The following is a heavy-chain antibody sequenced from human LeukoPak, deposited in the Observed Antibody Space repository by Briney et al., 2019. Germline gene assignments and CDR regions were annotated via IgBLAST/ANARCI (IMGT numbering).Heavy chain of an antibody. CDR2: IGAGGTFT. J-gene: IGHJ3*02. CDR3: AQEFDALDM. Sequence: PGGSLRLSCTASGFTFSSYAMNWVRQAPGKGLEWVSGIGAGGTFTYYADSVKGRFTISRDNSKNTLYLQMNSLRAEDTAVYYCAQEFDALDMWGQGTMVTVSS. CDR1: GFTFSSYA. D-gene: IGHD3-10*01. V-gene: IGHV3-23*01.